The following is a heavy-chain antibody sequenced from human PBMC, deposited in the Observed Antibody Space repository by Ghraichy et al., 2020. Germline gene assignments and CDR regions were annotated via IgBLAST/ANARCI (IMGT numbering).Heavy chain of an antibody. D-gene: IGHD1-1*01. V-gene: IGHV1-69*13. CDR1: GGTFSSYA. CDR3: ARDMGYNWNDWGNWFDP. Sequence: SVKVSCKASGGTFSSYAISWVRQAPGQGLEWMGGIIPIFGTANYAQKFQGRVTITADESTSTAYMELSSLRSEDTAVYYCARDMGYNWNDWGNWFDPWGQGTLVTVSS. J-gene: IGHJ5*02. CDR2: IIPIFGTA.